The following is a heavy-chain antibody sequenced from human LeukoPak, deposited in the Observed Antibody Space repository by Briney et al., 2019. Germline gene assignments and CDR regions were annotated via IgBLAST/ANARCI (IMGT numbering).Heavy chain of an antibody. J-gene: IGHJ4*02. Sequence: PGGSLRLSCAASGFTFSSYWMSWVRQAPGKGLEWVGRIKSKTDGGTTDYAAPVKGRFTISRDDSKNTLYLQMNSLKTEDTAVYYCTTLGGGDYVEEFNYFDYWGQGTLVTVSS. CDR3: TTLGGGDYVEEFNYFDY. V-gene: IGHV3-15*01. D-gene: IGHD4-17*01. CDR2: IKSKTDGGTT. CDR1: GFTFSSYW.